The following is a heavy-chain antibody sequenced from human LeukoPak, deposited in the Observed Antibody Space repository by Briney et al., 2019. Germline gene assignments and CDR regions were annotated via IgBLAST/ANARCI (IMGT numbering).Heavy chain of an antibody. V-gene: IGHV3-48*04. CDR2: ISSSSSTI. CDR3: ARSKIAVEGDDAFDI. CDR1: GFTFSSYS. Sequence: GGSPRLSCAASGFTFSSYSMNWVRQAPGKGLEWVSYISSSSSTIYYADSVKGRFTISRDNAKNSLYLQMNSLRAEDTAVYYCARSKIAVEGDDAFDIWGQGTMVTVSS. J-gene: IGHJ3*02. D-gene: IGHD6-19*01.